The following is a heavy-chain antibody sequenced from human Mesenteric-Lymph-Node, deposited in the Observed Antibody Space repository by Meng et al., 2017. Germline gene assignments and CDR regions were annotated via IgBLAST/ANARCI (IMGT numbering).Heavy chain of an antibody. CDR1: GFTFSSYT. D-gene: IGHD1-1*01. CDR3: ASGYNWNDFDY. J-gene: IGHJ4*02. Sequence: VPLVESGGGVVKPGGSLRLSCAASGFTFSSYTMNWVRQAPGGLEWVSSISSTNIYIYYADSVKGRFTISRDNAKNSLYLQMNSLRAEDTAVYYCASGYNWNDFDYWGRGTLVTVSS. V-gene: IGHV3-21*01. CDR2: ISSTNIYI.